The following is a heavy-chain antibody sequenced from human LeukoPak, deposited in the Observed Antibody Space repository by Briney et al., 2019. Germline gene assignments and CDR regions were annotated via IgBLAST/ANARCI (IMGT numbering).Heavy chain of an antibody. D-gene: IGHD6-19*01. CDR2: INPSGGST. J-gene: IGHJ4*02. CDR1: GGTFSSYA. CDR3: ARDWAVAGPQTLFDY. V-gene: IGHV1-46*01. Sequence: ASVKVSCKASGGTFSSYAISWVRQAPGQGLEWMGIINPSGGSTSYAQKFQGRVTMTRDTSTSTVYMELSSLRSEDTAVYYCARDWAVAGPQTLFDYWGQGTLVTVSS.